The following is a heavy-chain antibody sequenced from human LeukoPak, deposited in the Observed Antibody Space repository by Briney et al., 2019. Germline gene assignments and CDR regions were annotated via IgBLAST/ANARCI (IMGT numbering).Heavy chain of an antibody. CDR3: TADNCGSTSCYAHY. D-gene: IGHD2-2*01. Sequence: GGSLRLSCVASGFTFSEFTFSNAWLSWVRQAPGKGLEWVGRFKSKTDGGATDYAAPAKGRFTISRDVSKTTLFLQMNSLKTEDTAVYYCTADNCGSTSCYAHYWGQGTLVTVSS. CDR2: FKSKTDGGAT. V-gene: IGHV3-15*01. J-gene: IGHJ4*02. CDR1: GFTFSEFTFSNAW.